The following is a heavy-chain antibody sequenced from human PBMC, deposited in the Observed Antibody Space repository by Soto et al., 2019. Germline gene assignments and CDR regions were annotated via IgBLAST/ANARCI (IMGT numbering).Heavy chain of an antibody. Sequence: ETLSLTCAVYGGSFSGYYWSWIRQPPGKGLEWIGEINHSGSTNYNPSLKSRVTISVDTSKNQFSLKLSSVTAADTAVYYCARGSRRFGELSYWGQGTLVTVS. CDR3: ARGSRRFGELSY. CDR2: INHSGST. V-gene: IGHV4-34*01. J-gene: IGHJ4*02. CDR1: GGSFSGYY. D-gene: IGHD3-10*01.